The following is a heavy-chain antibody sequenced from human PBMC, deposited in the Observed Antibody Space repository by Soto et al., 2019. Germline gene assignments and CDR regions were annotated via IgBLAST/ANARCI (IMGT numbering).Heavy chain of an antibody. J-gene: IGHJ6*02. Sequence: PGESLKISCKGSGYSFTSYWISWVRQTPGKGLEWMGRIDPSDSYTNYSPSFQGHVTISADKSISTAYLQWSSLKASDTAMYYCARHTITYYYYGMDVWGQGTTVTVSS. CDR3: ARHTITYYYYGMDV. CDR2: IDPSDSYT. D-gene: IGHD3-3*01. V-gene: IGHV5-10-1*01. CDR1: GYSFTSYW.